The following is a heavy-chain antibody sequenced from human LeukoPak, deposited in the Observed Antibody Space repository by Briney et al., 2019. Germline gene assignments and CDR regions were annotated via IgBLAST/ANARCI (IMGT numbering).Heavy chain of an antibody. V-gene: IGHV5-51*01. CDR3: ASLYYYDSSGYARDAFDI. Sequence: GESLKISCKGSGYSFTSYWIGWVRQMPGKGLEGMGIIYPGDSDTRYSPSFQGQVTISADKSISTAYLQWSSLKASDTAMYYCASLYYYDSSGYARDAFDIWGQGTMVTVSS. D-gene: IGHD3-22*01. CDR2: IYPGDSDT. J-gene: IGHJ3*02. CDR1: GYSFTSYW.